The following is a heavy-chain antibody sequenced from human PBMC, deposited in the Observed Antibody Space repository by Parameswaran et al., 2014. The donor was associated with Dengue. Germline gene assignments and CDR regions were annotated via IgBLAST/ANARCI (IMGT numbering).Heavy chain of an antibody. D-gene: IGHD3-22*01. J-gene: IGHJ6*03. CDR1: GFTFSSYA. Sequence: GESLKISCAASGFTFSSYAMSWVRQAPGKGLEWVSAISGSGGSTYYADSVKGRFTISRDNSKNTLYLQMNSLRAEDTAVYYCTRVGPGSGYYFPNYMDVWGKGTTVTVSS. CDR3: TRVGPGSGYYFPNYMDV. CDR2: ISGSGGST. V-gene: IGHV3-23*01.